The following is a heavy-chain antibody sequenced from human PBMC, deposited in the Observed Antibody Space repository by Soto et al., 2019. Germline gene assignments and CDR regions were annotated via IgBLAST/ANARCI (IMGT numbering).Heavy chain of an antibody. D-gene: IGHD3-22*01. Sequence: GASLKVSCKASGYTFTSYGISWVRQAPGQGLEWMGWISAYNGNTNYAQKLQGRVTMTTDTSTSTAYMELRSLRSDDTAVYYCARAGLEYYYDSSGYYSSHFDYWGQGTLVTVSS. V-gene: IGHV1-18*04. CDR1: GYTFTSYG. CDR2: ISAYNGNT. J-gene: IGHJ4*02. CDR3: ARAGLEYYYDSSGYYSSHFDY.